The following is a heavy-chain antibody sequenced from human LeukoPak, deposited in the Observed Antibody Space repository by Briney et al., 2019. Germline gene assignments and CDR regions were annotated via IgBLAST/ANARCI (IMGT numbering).Heavy chain of an antibody. CDR3: ARGETAADWFDI. CDR1: GYTFTSYD. D-gene: IGHD6-25*01. J-gene: IGHJ3*02. V-gene: IGHV1-8*03. CDR2: MNPNSGNT. Sequence: ASVKVSCEASGYTFTSYDINWVRQATGQGLEWMGWMNPNSGNTGYAQKFQGRVTITRNTSISTAYMELSSLRSEDTAVYYCARGETAADWFDIWGQGTMVTVSS.